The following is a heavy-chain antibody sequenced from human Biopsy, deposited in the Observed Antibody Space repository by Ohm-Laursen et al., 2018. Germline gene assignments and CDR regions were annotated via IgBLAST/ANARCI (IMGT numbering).Heavy chain of an antibody. D-gene: IGHD3-3*01. CDR3: AREDEGLLRALDL. CDR1: GASMTGYF. CDR2: IYTIGDT. V-gene: IGHV4-4*07. Sequence: GTLSLTCTVSGASMTGYFWTWVRQPAGKGLEWIGHIYTIGDTTYNPSLKSRVTMSLDTSKNHFALKMTSLTAADTAVYFCAREDEGLLRALDLWGQGTMVTVSS. J-gene: IGHJ3*01.